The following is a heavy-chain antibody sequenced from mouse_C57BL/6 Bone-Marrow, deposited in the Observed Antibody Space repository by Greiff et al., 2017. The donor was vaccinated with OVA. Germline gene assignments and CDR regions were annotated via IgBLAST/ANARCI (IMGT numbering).Heavy chain of an antibody. CDR1: GYSITSGYF. CDR2: ISYDGSN. CDR3: ARDGRDYYGSRGTWFAY. D-gene: IGHD1-1*01. V-gene: IGHV3-6*01. J-gene: IGHJ3*01. Sequence: EVQLQESGPGLVKPSQSLSLTCSVTGYSITSGYFRNWIRQLPGNKLEWMGFISYDGSNNYNSSLKNRFSITSDTSKNQFFLKLNYVTTEETATYYCARDGRDYYGSRGTWFAYWGQGTLVTVSA.